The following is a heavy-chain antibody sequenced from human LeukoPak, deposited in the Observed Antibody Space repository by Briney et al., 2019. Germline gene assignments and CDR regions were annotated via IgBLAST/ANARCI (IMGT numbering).Heavy chain of an antibody. V-gene: IGHV4-39*01. J-gene: IGHJ4*02. CDR3: ARSNGDYPFDY. CDR1: GESFSSYY. CDR2: IYYSGST. D-gene: IGHD4-17*01. Sequence: SETLSLTCAVYGESFSSYYWSWIRQPPGKGLEWIGSIYYSGSTYYNPSLKSRVTISVDTSKNQFSLKLSSVTAADTAVYYCARSNGDYPFDYWAREPWSPSPQ.